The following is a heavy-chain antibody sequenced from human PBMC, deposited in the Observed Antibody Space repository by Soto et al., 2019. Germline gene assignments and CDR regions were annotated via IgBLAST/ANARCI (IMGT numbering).Heavy chain of an antibody. J-gene: IGHJ4*02. D-gene: IGHD5-18*01. Sequence: ASVKVSCKASGYTFTSYDINWVRQATGQGLEWMGWMNPNSGNTGYAQKFQGRVTMTRNTSISTAYMELSSLRSEDTAGYYCARGSRGYGYPNLDYRGQGTLVTVSS. V-gene: IGHV1-8*01. CDR2: MNPNSGNT. CDR1: GYTFTSYD. CDR3: ARGSRGYGYPNLDY.